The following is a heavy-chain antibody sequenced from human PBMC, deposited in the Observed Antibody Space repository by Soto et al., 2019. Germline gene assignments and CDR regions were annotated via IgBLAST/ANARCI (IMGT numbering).Heavy chain of an antibody. D-gene: IGHD1-26*01. CDR3: ARESGSAAPYYFYYAMDV. CDR2: ISGYNGDT. CDR1: GYPFIGYG. V-gene: IGHV1-18*04. Sequence: ASVKVSCKASGYPFIGYGISWVRQAPGQGLEWMGWISGYNGDTRYAQNFQGRVTMTTDASTNTAYMDLRTLSADDTAVYYCARESGSAAPYYFYYAMDVWGQGTTVTVSS. J-gene: IGHJ6*02.